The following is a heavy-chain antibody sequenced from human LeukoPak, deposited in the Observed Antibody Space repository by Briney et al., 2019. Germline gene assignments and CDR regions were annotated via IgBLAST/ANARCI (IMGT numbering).Heavy chain of an antibody. V-gene: IGHV4-34*01. D-gene: IGHD2-21*01. CDR1: GGSFSGYY. CDR2: INHSGST. J-gene: IGHJ4*02. Sequence: PSETLSLTCAVYGGSFSGYYWSWIRQPPGKGLEWIGEINHSGSTYYNPSLKSRVTISVDTSKNQFSLKLSSVTAADTAVYYCASSDSSPALDHWGQGTLVTVSS. CDR3: ASSDSSPALDH.